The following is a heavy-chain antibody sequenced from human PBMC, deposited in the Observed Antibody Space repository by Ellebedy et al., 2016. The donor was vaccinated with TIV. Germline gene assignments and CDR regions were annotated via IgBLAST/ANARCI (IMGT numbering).Heavy chain of an antibody. V-gene: IGHV3-33*01. CDR1: GFTFSNYG. D-gene: IGHD3-22*01. CDR2: IWYDGSNK. CDR3: ARDLQPYYYDSSGYLVENWFDP. Sequence: GESLKISXAASGFTFSNYGMAWVRQAPGKGLEWVAVIWYDGSNKYYADSVKGRFTISRDNSKNTLYLQMNSLRAEDTAVYYCARDLQPYYYDSSGYLVENWFDPWGQGTLVTVSS. J-gene: IGHJ5*02.